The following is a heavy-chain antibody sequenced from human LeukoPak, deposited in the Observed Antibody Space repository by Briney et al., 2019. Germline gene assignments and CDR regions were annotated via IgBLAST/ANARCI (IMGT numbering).Heavy chain of an antibody. CDR2: ISGYTGNT. J-gene: IGHJ4*02. D-gene: IGHD6-6*01. Sequence: ASVKVSSKAFGYTFISFGFSWVRQAPGQGLEWMGWISGYTGNTNYAQKFQGRVTMTTDTSTSTAYMELRTLRSDDTAVYYCVRDLNSAARSFFDYWGPGTLVTVSS. CDR1: GYTFISFG. V-gene: IGHV1-18*01. CDR3: VRDLNSAARSFFDY.